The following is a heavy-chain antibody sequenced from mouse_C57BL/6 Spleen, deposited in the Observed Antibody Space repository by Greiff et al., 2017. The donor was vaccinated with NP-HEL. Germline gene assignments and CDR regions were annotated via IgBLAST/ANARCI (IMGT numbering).Heavy chain of an antibody. Sequence: QVQLQQPGAELVMPGASVKLSCKASGYTFTSYWMHWVKQRPGQGLEWIGEIDPSDSYTNYNQKFKGKSTLTVDKSSSTAYMQLRSLTSEDSSVSYCARSRPPRYFDVWGTGTTVTVSS. V-gene: IGHV1-69*01. J-gene: IGHJ1*03. CDR3: ARSRPPRYFDV. CDR2: IDPSDSYT. CDR1: GYTFTSYW.